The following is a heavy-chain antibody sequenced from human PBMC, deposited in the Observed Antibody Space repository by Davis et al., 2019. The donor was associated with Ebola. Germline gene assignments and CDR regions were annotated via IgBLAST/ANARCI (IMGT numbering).Heavy chain of an antibody. J-gene: IGHJ4*02. CDR2: INHSGST. CDR1: GGSFSDYY. D-gene: IGHD2-15*01. CDR3: ARGRGYCSGGSCYGTPRFDY. Sequence: SETLSLTCAVYGGSFSDYYWSWIRQPPGKGLEWIGEINHSGSTNYNPSLKSRVTISVDTSKNQFSLKLSSVTAADTAVYYCARGRGYCSGGSCYGTPRFDYWGQGTLVTVSS. V-gene: IGHV4-34*01.